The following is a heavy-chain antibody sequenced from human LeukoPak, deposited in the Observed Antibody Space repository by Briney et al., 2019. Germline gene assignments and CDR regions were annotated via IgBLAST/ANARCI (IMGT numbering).Heavy chain of an antibody. Sequence: GGSLRLSCAASGFTFSNYSMNWVRQAPGKGLEWVANIKQDGSEKYYVDSVKGRFTISRDNAKNSLYMQMNSLRAEDTAVYYCARPGLWFGEDDAFDIWGQGTMVTVSS. J-gene: IGHJ3*02. D-gene: IGHD3-10*01. V-gene: IGHV3-7*03. CDR3: ARPGLWFGEDDAFDI. CDR2: IKQDGSEK. CDR1: GFTFSNYS.